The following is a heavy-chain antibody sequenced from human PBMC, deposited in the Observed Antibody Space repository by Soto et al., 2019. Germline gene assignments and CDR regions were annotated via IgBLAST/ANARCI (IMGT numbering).Heavy chain of an antibody. Sequence: PGGSLRLSCAASGFTFDDYAMHWVRQAPGKGLEWVSGISWNSGSIGYADSVKGRFTISRDNAKNSLYLQMNSLRAEDTALYYCAKDPIPRREQLVPCGMDVWGQGTTVTRLL. D-gene: IGHD6-13*01. CDR1: GFTFDDYA. J-gene: IGHJ6*02. CDR3: AKDPIPRREQLVPCGMDV. V-gene: IGHV3-9*01. CDR2: ISWNSGSI.